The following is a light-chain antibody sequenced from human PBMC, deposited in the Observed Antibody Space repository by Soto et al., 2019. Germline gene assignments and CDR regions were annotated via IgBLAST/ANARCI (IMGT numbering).Light chain of an antibody. V-gene: IGKV3-11*01. CDR3: HQRNNWPFA. CDR2: DAS. CDR1: QSIRNH. Sequence: EIGLTQSPATLSLSPGQRATLSCRASQSIRNHLAWYQQKLGQAPRLLIYDASKRATGIPARFSGSGSGADFTLTINRLEPEDFAVYYCHQRNNWPFAFGPGTKVEFK. J-gene: IGKJ3*01.